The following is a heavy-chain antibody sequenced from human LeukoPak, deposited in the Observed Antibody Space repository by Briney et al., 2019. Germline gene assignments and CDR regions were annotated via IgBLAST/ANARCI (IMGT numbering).Heavy chain of an antibody. V-gene: IGHV3-48*01. Sequence: GGSLRLSCAASGFTFSSYSMNWVRQAPGKGLEWVSYISSSSSTIYYADSVKGRFTISRDNAKNSLYLQMNSLRAEDTAVYYCARADNYYDSSGYPDYFDYWGQGTLVTVSS. D-gene: IGHD3-22*01. CDR2: ISSSSSTI. CDR3: ARADNYYDSSGYPDYFDY. CDR1: GFTFSSYS. J-gene: IGHJ4*02.